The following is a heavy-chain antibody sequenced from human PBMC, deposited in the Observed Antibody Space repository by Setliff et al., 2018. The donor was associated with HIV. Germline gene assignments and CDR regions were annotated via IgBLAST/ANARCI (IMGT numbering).Heavy chain of an antibody. CDR2: IYYSGST. J-gene: IGHJ5*02. CDR3: ASRVLGFCRSTSCVNWFDP. CDR1: GGSISRSSYY. V-gene: IGHV4-39*01. Sequence: SETLSLTCTVSGGSISRSSYYWGWIRQPPGKGLEWIWSIYYSGSTYYNPSLKSRVTIAVDTSKNQFSLKLSSVTAADKAVSYCASRVLGFCRSTSCVNWFDPWGQGTLVTVSS. D-gene: IGHD2-2*01.